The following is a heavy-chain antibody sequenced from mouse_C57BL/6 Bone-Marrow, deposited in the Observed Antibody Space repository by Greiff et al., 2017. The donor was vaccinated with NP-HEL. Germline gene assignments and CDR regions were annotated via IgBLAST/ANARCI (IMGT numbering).Heavy chain of an antibody. V-gene: IGHV5-4*01. Sequence: EVQRVESGGGLVKPGGSLKLSCAASGFTFSSYAMSWVRQTPEKRLEWVATISDGGSYTYYPDNVKGRFTISRDNATNNLYLQMSHLKSEDTAMYYCAGEAYYCGSRRFAYWGQGTLVTVSA. CDR3: AGEAYYCGSRRFAY. D-gene: IGHD1-1*01. J-gene: IGHJ3*01. CDR2: ISDGGSYT. CDR1: GFTFSSYA.